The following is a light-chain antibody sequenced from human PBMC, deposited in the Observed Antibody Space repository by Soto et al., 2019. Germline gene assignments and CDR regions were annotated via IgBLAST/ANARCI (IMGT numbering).Light chain of an antibody. CDR3: QQYNAYPWT. V-gene: IGKV1-5*03. CDR2: KGS. Sequence: DIQMSQSPSTLSGSVGDRVTITCRASQSISSWLAWYQQKPGKAPKLLIYKGSTLESGVPSNFSGSGSGTEFSLTISSLQPEDFATYYCQQYNAYPWTFGQGTKVDI. CDR1: QSISSW. J-gene: IGKJ1*01.